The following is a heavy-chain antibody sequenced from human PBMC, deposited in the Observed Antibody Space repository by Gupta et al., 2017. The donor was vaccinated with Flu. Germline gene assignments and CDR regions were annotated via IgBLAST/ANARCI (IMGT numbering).Heavy chain of an antibody. Sequence: QMQLVASGGGVDQFGTSLRLSCAASGFTFSSYGMHWVRQAPGKGLEWVAGIASDVSHKDYADSMRCRFTLSRDNSKNTRSLEMDSLIVEDAAVYYCAKDGPWTASCPYYCYYMDVWGKGTTVTVSS. J-gene: IGHJ6*03. CDR1: GFTFSSYG. D-gene: IGHD2-2*01. CDR2: IASDVSHK. CDR3: AKDGPWTASCPYYCYYMDV. V-gene: IGHV3-30*18.